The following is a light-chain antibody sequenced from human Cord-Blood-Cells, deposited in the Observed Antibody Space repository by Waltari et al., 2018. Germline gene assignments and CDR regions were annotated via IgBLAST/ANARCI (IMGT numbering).Light chain of an antibody. J-gene: IGLJ2*01. Sequence: QSALTQPASVSGSPGQSITISCTGTSSDVGGYNYVSWYQQHPGKAPKLMIYDVSKRPSGVSNRFSGSKSGNTASLPISGLQAEDEADYYCSSYTGSRGVVFGGGTKLTVL. CDR3: SSYTGSRGVV. V-gene: IGLV2-14*01. CDR1: SSDVGGYNY. CDR2: DVS.